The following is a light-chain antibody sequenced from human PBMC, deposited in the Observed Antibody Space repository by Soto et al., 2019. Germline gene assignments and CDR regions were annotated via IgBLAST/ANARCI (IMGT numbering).Light chain of an antibody. CDR1: SSDVGGYNY. Sequence: SVLTQPASLAVSPGQSITLSCTGSSSDVGGYNYVSWYQQRPGKAPKLMIYEVSNRPSGVSNRFSGSKSGNTASLTISGLQAEDEADYFCSSYTSSSTLYVFGTGTKGTVL. CDR3: SSYTSSSTLYV. J-gene: IGLJ1*01. V-gene: IGLV2-14*01. CDR2: EVS.